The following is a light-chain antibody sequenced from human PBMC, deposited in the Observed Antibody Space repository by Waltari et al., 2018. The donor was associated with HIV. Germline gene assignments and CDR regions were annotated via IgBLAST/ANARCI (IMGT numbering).Light chain of an antibody. CDR1: QSVSSN. CDR2: GAS. Sequence: EIVMTHSPATLSVSQGERATLSCRASQSVSSNLAWYLQKPGQAPRLLVSGASTRATGIPARFSGSGSGTEFTLTISSLKSEDFAVYYCQQYYDWPSFGQGTRLEIK. CDR3: QQYYDWPS. J-gene: IGKJ5*01. V-gene: IGKV3-15*01.